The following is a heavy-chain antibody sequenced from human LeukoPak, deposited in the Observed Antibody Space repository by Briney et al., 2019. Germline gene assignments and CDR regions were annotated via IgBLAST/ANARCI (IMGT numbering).Heavy chain of an antibody. Sequence: SGPALVKPTQTLTLTCTFSGFSLTTSGMCVSWIRQPPGKALEWLIRIDWDGDKFYSASLKTRLSISKDTSRNQVVLTMANVDPADTATYFCAHIPLGTAAADYWGQGTLVTVSS. D-gene: IGHD6-13*01. V-gene: IGHV2-70*17. J-gene: IGHJ4*02. CDR3: AHIPLGTAAADY. CDR1: GFSLTTSGMC. CDR2: IDWDGDK.